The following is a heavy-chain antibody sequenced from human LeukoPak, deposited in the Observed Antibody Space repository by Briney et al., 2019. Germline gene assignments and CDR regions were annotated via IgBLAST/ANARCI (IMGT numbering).Heavy chain of an antibody. J-gene: IGHJ4*02. CDR3: ATGRPTGRPTYYYGSGNSNYFDY. Sequence: EASVKVSCEVSGYTLTELSMHWVRQAPGKGLEWMGGFDPEDGETIYAQKFQGRVTMTEDTSTDTAYMELSSLRSEDTAVYYCATGRPTGRPTYYYGSGNSNYFDYWGQGTLVTVSS. V-gene: IGHV1-24*01. CDR2: FDPEDGET. D-gene: IGHD3-10*01. CDR1: GYTLTELS.